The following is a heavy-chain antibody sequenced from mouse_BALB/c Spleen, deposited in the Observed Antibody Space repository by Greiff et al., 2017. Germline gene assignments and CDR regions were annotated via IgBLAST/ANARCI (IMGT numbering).Heavy chain of an antibody. CDR2: INSNGGST. V-gene: IGHV5-6-3*01. CDR3: ARHGYDYAMDY. CDR1: GFTFSSYG. J-gene: IGHJ4*01. D-gene: IGHD1-2*01. Sequence: EVQGVESGGGLVQPGGSLKLSCAASGFTFSSYGMSWVRQTPDKRLELVATINSNGGSTYYPDSVKGRFTISRDNAKNTLYLQMSSLKSEDTAMYYCARHGYDYAMDYWGQGTSVTVSS.